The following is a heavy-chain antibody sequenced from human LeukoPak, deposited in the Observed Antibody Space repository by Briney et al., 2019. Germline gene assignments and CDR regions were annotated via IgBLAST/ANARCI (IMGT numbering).Heavy chain of an antibody. Sequence: ASVTVSCMASGGTFSSYAISWVRQAPGQGLEWMGWISAYNGNTNYAQKLRGRVTITTDTSTSTAYMELRSLRSDDTAVYYCARDRWAAAGIVDYWGQGTLVTGSS. J-gene: IGHJ4*02. CDR3: ARDRWAAAGIVDY. V-gene: IGHV1-18*01. D-gene: IGHD6-13*01. CDR2: ISAYNGNT. CDR1: GGTFSSYA.